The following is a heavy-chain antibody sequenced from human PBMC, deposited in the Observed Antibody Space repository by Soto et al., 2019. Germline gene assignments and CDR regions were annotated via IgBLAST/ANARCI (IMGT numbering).Heavy chain of an antibody. CDR3: AREGPREYYFDY. CDR1: GFTFSSYG. Sequence: QVQLVESGGGVVQPGRSLRLSCAASGFTFSSYGMHWVRQAPGKGLEWVAVIWYDGSNKYYADSVKGRFTISRDNSKNTLYLQMNSLRAEDTAVYYCAREGPREYYFDYWGQGTLVTVSS. J-gene: IGHJ4*02. CDR2: IWYDGSNK. D-gene: IGHD3-10*01. V-gene: IGHV3-33*01.